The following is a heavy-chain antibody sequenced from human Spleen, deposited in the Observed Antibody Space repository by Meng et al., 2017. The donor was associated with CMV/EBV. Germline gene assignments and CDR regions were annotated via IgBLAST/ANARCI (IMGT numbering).Heavy chain of an antibody. V-gene: IGHV1-18*01. Sequence: ASVKVSCKASGYTLTSYGISWVRQAPGQGLEWMGWISGYNEYTKYAEKLQGRVTMTTDTSTSTAYMELTRLRSDDTAVFYCARGGFVGMDWFDPWGQGTLVTVSS. CDR2: ISGYNEYT. D-gene: IGHD3-10*01. CDR3: ARGGFVGMDWFDP. CDR1: GYTLTSYG. J-gene: IGHJ5*02.